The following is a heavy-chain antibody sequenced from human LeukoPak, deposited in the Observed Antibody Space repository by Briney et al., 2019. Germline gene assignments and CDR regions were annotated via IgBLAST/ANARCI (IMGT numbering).Heavy chain of an antibody. J-gene: IGHJ4*02. D-gene: IGHD3-16*01. CDR3: AKMGSTPYYDHFDYFDY. V-gene: IGHV3-23*01. CDR2: ISGSGVTT. Sequence: GGSLRLSCGASGLTFSTSAMSWVRQAPGKGLEWVSGISGSGVTTYYADSVKGRFTISRDNSENTVYLQMDSLRAEDTALYYCAKMGSTPYYDHFDYFDYWGQGTQVTVSS. CDR1: GLTFSTSA.